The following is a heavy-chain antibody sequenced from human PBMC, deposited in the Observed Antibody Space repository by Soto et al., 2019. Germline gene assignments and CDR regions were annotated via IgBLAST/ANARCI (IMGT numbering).Heavy chain of an antibody. Sequence: EVQLVESGGVVVQPGGSLRLSCAASGFTFDDYTMHWVRQAPGKGLEWVSLISWDGGSTYYADSVKGRFTISRDNSKNSLYLQMNSLRTEETALYYCAKDPAYYYGMDVWGPGTTVTVSS. J-gene: IGHJ6*02. CDR2: ISWDGGST. CDR3: AKDPAYYYGMDV. CDR1: GFTFDDYT. V-gene: IGHV3-43*01.